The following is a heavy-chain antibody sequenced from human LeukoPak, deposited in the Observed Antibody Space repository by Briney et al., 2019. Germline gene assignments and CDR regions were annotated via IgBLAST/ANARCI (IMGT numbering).Heavy chain of an antibody. CDR2: INHSGST. J-gene: IGHJ4*02. CDR3: ARWQFILVDDSSGYYSH. D-gene: IGHD3-22*01. V-gene: IGHV4-34*01. Sequence: SETLSLTCAVYGGSFSGYYWSWIRQPPGKGLEWIGEINHSGSTNCNPSLKSRVIISVDTSKNQFSLKLSSVTAADTAVYYCARWQFILVDDSSGYYSHWGQGTLVTVSS. CDR1: GGSFSGYY.